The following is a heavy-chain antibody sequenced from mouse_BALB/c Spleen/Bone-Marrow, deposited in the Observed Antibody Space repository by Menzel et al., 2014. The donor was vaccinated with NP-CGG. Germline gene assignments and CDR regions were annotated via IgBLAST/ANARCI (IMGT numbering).Heavy chain of an antibody. CDR2: ISSGGSYT. CDR3: TRDLYDGYSYYAMDY. CDR1: GFTFSSYT. Sequence: EVKLQESGGGLVKPGGSLKLSCAASGFTFSSYTMSWVRQTPEKRLEWVATISSGGSYTYYPDSVKGRFTISRDNAKNTLYLQMSSLKSEDTAMYYCTRDLYDGYSYYAMDYWGQGTSVTVSP. V-gene: IGHV5-6-4*01. J-gene: IGHJ4*01. D-gene: IGHD2-3*01.